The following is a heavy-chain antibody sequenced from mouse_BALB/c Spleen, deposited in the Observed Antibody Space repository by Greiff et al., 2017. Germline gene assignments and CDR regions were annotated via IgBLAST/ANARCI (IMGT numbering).Heavy chain of an antibody. CDR2: IYPGNSDT. V-gene: IGHV1-5*01. CDR1: GYTFTSYW. CDR3: TRDHYYGPLYAMDY. J-gene: IGHJ4*01. Sequence: EVQLQESGTVLARPGASVKMSCKASGYTFTSYWMHWVKQRPGQGLEWIGAIYPGNSDTSYNQKFKGKAKLTAVTSTSTAYMELSSLTNEDSAVYYCTRDHYYGPLYAMDYWGQGTSVTVSS. D-gene: IGHD1-2*01.